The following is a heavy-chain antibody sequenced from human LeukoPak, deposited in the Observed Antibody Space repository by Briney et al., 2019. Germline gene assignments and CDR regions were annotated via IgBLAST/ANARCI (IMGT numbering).Heavy chain of an antibody. V-gene: IGHV3-30-3*01. CDR2: ISYDGSNK. D-gene: IGHD3-22*01. Sequence: GRSLRLSCAASGFTFSSYAMHWVRQAPGKGLEWVAVISYDGSNKYYADSVKGRFTISRDNSKNTLYMQRNSLRAEDTAVYYCARVLSRGMSSGYYSPFDYWGQGTLVTVSS. CDR1: GFTFSSYA. CDR3: ARVLSRGMSSGYYSPFDY. J-gene: IGHJ4*02.